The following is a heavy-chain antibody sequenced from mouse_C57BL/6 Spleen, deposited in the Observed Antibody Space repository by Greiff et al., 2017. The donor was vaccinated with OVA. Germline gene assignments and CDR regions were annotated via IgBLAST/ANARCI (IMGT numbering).Heavy chain of an antibody. V-gene: IGHV2-2*01. CDR3: AIYYSNLRGAMDY. CDR2: IWSGGST. D-gene: IGHD2-5*01. CDR1: GFSLTSYG. J-gene: IGHJ4*01. Sequence: VMLVESGPGLVQPSQSLSITCTVSGFSLTSYGVHWVRQSPGKGLEWLGVIWSGGSTDYNAAFISRLSISKDNSKSQVFFKMNSLQADDTAIYYCAIYYSNLRGAMDYWGQGTSVTVSS.